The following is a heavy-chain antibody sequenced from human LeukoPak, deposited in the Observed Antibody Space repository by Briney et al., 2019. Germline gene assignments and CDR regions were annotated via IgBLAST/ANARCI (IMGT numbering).Heavy chain of an antibody. D-gene: IGHD3-3*01. CDR2: IYTSGST. J-gene: IGHJ3*02. CDR3: ARGVVTIWNDAFDI. V-gene: IGHV4-4*07. CDR1: GGSISSYY. Sequence: SETLSLTCTVSGGSISSYYWSWIRQPAGKGLEWIGRIYTSGSTNYNPSLKSRVTMSVDTSKNQFSLKLSSVTAADTAVYYCARGVVTIWNDAFDIWGQGTMVTVSS.